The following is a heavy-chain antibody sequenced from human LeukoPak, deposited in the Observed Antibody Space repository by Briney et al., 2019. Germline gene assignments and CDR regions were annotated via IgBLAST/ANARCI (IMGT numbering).Heavy chain of an antibody. D-gene: IGHD6-13*01. Sequence: ASVKVSCKASGYTFTSYYMHWVRQAPGQGLEWMGIINPRGGSTSYAQKFQGRVTVTRDMSTSTVYMELSSLRSEDTAVYYCARTTEAHSWRTRYYDYYMDVWGKGTTVTVSS. V-gene: IGHV1-46*01. J-gene: IGHJ6*03. CDR3: ARTTEAHSWRTRYYDYYMDV. CDR1: GYTFTSYY. CDR2: INPRGGST.